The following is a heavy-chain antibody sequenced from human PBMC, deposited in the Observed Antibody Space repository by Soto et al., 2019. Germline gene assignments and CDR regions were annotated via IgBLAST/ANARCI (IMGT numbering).Heavy chain of an antibody. CDR2: IYYSGST. CDR3: ARDMKGSASWYKVRSYYYYGMDV. Sequence: PSETLSLTCTVSGGSISSYYWSWIRQPPGKGLEWIGYIYYSGSTNYNPSLKSRVTISVDTSKNQFSLKLSSVTAADTAVYYCARDMKGSASWYKVRSYYYYGMDVWGQGTTVTVSS. CDR1: GGSISSYY. J-gene: IGHJ6*01. V-gene: IGHV4-59*01. D-gene: IGHD6-13*01.